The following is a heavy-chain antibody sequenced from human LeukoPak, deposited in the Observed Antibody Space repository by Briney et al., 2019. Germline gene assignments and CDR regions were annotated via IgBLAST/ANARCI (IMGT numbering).Heavy chain of an antibody. J-gene: IGHJ5*02. CDR3: ARDENYYGSGSYYWFDP. Sequence: GASVKVTCKASGYTFTSYGISWVRQATGQGLEWMGWISAYNGNTNYAQKLQGRVTMTTDTSTSTAYMELRSLRSDDTAVYYCARDENYYGSGSYYWFDPWGQGTLVTVSS. D-gene: IGHD3-10*01. V-gene: IGHV1-18*01. CDR1: GYTFTSYG. CDR2: ISAYNGNT.